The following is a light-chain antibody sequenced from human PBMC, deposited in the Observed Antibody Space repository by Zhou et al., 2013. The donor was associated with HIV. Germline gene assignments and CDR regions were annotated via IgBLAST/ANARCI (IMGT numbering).Light chain of an antibody. J-gene: IGKJ2*01. V-gene: IGKV3-20*01. Sequence: EIVLTQSPGTLSLSPGEGATLSCRASQRVSRIYLAWYQQKLGQAPRLLIYSTSSRATGISDRFSGSGSGTDFTLTISRLEPEDFAVYYCQHYESSPYTFGQGTKLEIK. CDR1: QRVSRIY. CDR2: STS. CDR3: QHYESSPYT.